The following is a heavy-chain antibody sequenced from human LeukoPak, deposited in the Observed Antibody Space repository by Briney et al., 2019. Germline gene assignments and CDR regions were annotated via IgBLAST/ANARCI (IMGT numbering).Heavy chain of an antibody. CDR1: GGSISSGGYY. CDR2: IYYTGST. D-gene: IGHD4-17*01. CDR3: ARADRAGDYGYYFDY. J-gene: IGHJ4*02. V-gene: IGHV4-31*03. Sequence: SQTLSLTCTVSGGSISSGGYYWSWIRQQPGKGLEWIGNIYYTGSTDYNPSLKSRVTISVDTSKNQFSLKLNSVTAADTAVYYCARADRAGDYGYYFDYWGQGTPVTVSS.